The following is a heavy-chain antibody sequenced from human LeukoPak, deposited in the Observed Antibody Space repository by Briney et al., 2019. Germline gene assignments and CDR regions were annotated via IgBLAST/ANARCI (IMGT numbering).Heavy chain of an antibody. Sequence: GGSLRLSCAASGFTFSSYGMHWVRQAPGKGLEWVAFIRYGGSNKYYADSVKGRFTISRDNSKNTLYLQMNSLRAEDTAVYYCAKDVFSKRYYFDYWGQGTLVTVSS. CDR3: AKDVFSKRYYFDY. D-gene: IGHD2-2*01. CDR1: GFTFSSYG. CDR2: IRYGGSNK. J-gene: IGHJ4*02. V-gene: IGHV3-30*02.